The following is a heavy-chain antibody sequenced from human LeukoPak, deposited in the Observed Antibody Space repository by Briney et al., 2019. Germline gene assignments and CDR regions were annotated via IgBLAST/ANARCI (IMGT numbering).Heavy chain of an antibody. J-gene: IGHJ4*02. CDR1: GGSFSGYY. D-gene: IGHD5-24*01. CDR3: AREREMATIGSYFDY. CDR2: INHSGST. V-gene: IGHV4-34*01. Sequence: SETLSLTCAVYGGSFSGYYWSWTRQPPGKGLEWIGEINHSGSTNYNPSLKSRVTISVDTSKNQFSLKLSSVTAADTAVYYCAREREMATIGSYFDYWGQGTLVTVSS.